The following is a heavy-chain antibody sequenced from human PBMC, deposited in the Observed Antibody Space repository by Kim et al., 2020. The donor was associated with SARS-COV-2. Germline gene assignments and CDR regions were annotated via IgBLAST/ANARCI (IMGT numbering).Heavy chain of an antibody. J-gene: IGHJ4*02. V-gene: IGHV3-21*01. D-gene: IGHD6-13*01. CDR3: ASQYSSSY. Sequence: SSYIYYADSVKGRFTISRDNAKNSLYLQMNSLRAEDTAVYYCASQYSSSYWGQGTLVTVSS. CDR2: SSYI.